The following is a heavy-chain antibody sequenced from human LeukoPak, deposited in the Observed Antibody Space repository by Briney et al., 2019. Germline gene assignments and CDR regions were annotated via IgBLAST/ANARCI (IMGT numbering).Heavy chain of an antibody. Sequence: PSETLSLTCAVYGGSFSGYYWNWIRQPPGKGLEWIGEVNHSGSTNYNPSLKSRVTISVDTSKNQFFLKLSSVTAADTAVYYCAASGGWLSRLDYWGQGTLVTVSS. CDR2: VNHSGST. CDR3: AASGGWLSRLDY. CDR1: GGSFSGYY. D-gene: IGHD3-22*01. V-gene: IGHV4-34*01. J-gene: IGHJ4*02.